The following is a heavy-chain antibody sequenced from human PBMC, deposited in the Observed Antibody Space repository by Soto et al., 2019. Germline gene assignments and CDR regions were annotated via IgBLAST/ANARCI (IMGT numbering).Heavy chain of an antibody. D-gene: IGHD3-22*01. CDR1: GFTFGSYA. V-gene: IGHV3-23*01. J-gene: IGHJ4*02. CDR2: AGPSGSRT. CDR3: ARTHYYDSTGYYRTFDS. Sequence: GGPLRLSCAASGFTFGSYAMSWGRLPPGKGLEWVSVAGPSGSRTFYSDSVRGRFTISRDNVENTLYLQMNSLTVADTAVYFCARTHYYDSTGYYRTFDSWGQGTLVTVSS.